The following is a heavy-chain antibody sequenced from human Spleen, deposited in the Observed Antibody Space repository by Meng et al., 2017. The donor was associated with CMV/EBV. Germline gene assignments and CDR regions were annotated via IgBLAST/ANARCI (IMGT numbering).Heavy chain of an antibody. D-gene: IGHD6-6*01. J-gene: IGHJ4*02. CDR1: GFTFSSYS. V-gene: IGHV3-21*01. CDR2: ISSSSSYI. Sequence: SCAASGFTFSSYSMNWVRQAPGKGLEWVSSISSSSSYIYYADSVKGRFTISRDNAKNSLYLQMNSLRAEDTAVYYCARGGSSREGLDYWGQGTLVTVSS. CDR3: ARGGSSREGLDY.